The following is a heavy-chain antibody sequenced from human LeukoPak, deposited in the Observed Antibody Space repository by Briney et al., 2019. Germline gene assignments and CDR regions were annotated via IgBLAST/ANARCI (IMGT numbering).Heavy chain of an antibody. Sequence: ASVKVSCKTSGYTFTSYGITWVRQAPGKGLEWMGWISAYNGNIDYAQNLQGRVTMTTDTSTSTAYMELRSLRSDDTAVYYCTIMPHCTGGTCYSYDQWGQGTMVAVSS. V-gene: IGHV1-18*01. CDR1: GYTFTSYG. J-gene: IGHJ4*02. D-gene: IGHD2-15*01. CDR2: ISAYNGNI. CDR3: TIMPHCTGGTCYSYDQ.